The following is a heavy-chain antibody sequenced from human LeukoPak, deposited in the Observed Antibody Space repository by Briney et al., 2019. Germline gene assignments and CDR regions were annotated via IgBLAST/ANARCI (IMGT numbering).Heavy chain of an antibody. D-gene: IGHD6-19*01. CDR1: GGSFSGYY. CDR2: INHSGST. CDR3: ARDFYSSGWVEY. Sequence: SETLSLTCAVYGGSFSGYYWSWIRQPPGKGLEWIGEINHSGSTNYNPSLKSRVTMSLDTSKNQFSLKLSSVTAEDTAVYYCARDFYSSGWVEYWGQGTLVTVSS. V-gene: IGHV4-34*01. J-gene: IGHJ4*02.